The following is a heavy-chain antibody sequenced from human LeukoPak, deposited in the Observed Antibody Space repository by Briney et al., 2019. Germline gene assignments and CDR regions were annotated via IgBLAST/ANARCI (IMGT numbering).Heavy chain of an antibody. Sequence: ASVKVSRKASGYTFTGYDINWVRQATGQGLEWMGWMNPNRGNTGYAQKFQGRVIMTRNTSISTAYMELSSLRSEDTAVYYCARVARYCTNGVCYTVINYFDYWGQGTLVTVSS. CDR1: GYTFTGYD. CDR2: MNPNRGNT. J-gene: IGHJ4*02. V-gene: IGHV1-8*01. D-gene: IGHD2-8*01. CDR3: ARVARYCTNGVCYTVINYFDY.